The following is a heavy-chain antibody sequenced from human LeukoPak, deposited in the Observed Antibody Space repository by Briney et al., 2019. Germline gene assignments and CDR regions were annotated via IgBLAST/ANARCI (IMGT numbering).Heavy chain of an antibody. CDR2: IYYSGST. D-gene: IGHD3-22*01. J-gene: IGHJ5*02. V-gene: IGHV4-31*03. CDR3: ARGLHDYYDSSGYYSSGDHWFDP. Sequence: SKTLSLTCTVSGGSISSGGYYWSWIRQHPGKGLEWIGYIYYSGSTYYNPSLKSRVTISADTSKNQFSLTLSSVTAADTAVYYCARGLHDYYDSSGYYSSGDHWFDPWGQGTLVTVSS. CDR1: GGSISSGGYY.